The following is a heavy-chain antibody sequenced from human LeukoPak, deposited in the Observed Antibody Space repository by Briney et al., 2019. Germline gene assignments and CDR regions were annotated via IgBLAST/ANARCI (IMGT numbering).Heavy chain of an antibody. D-gene: IGHD3-22*01. Sequence: PGGSLRISCAASGFTFSRSSLSWVRQAPGQGLEWVSSMSGAGDIAHYAESVRGRFTTSRDNSRNTLYLQMNSLRADDTAVYYCAKLKSALIVVGAWGQGIRVAVSS. CDR1: GFTFSRSS. J-gene: IGHJ5*02. CDR2: MSGAGDIA. V-gene: IGHV3-23*01. CDR3: AKLKSALIVVGA.